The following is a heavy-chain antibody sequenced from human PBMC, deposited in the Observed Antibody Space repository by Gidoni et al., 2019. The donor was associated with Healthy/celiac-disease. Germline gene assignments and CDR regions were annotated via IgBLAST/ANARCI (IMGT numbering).Heavy chain of an antibody. CDR2: IYYSGST. CDR3: ARGRDSFTHWFDP. CDR1: GGSISSYY. J-gene: IGHJ5*02. V-gene: IGHV4-59*01. Sequence: QVQLQESGPGLVKPSETLSLTCTVSGGSISSYYWSWIRQPPGKGLEWIGYIYYSGSTNYNPSLKSRVTISVDTSKNQFSLKLSSVTAADTAVYYCARGRDSFTHWFDPWGQGTLDTVSS. D-gene: IGHD2-15*01.